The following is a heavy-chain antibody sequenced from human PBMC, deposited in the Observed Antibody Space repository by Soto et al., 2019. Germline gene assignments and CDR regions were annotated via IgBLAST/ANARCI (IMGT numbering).Heavy chain of an antibody. CDR3: ERRDIFDV. CDR1: GYSFTGHW. CDR2: IDPSDSYT. V-gene: IGHV5-10-1*01. Sequence: HEESMTISCKVSGYSFTGHWIIWVLQMPGKGLEWMGRIDPSDSYTNYSPSFQGHVTISADKSISTAYLQWSSLEASDTAMYYCERRDIFDVWGQGTTVTVSS. D-gene: IGHD2-15*01. J-gene: IGHJ6*02.